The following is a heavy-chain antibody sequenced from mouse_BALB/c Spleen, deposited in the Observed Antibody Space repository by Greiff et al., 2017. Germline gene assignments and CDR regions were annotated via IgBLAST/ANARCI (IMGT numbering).Heavy chain of an antibody. Sequence: EVHLVASGGGLVKPGGSLKLSCAASGFTFSSYTMSWVRQTPEKRLEWVATISSGGSYTYYPDSVKGRFTISRDNAKNTLYLQMSSLKSEDTAMYYCTRDSSGYSWFAYWGQGTLVTVSA. CDR2: ISSGGSYT. J-gene: IGHJ3*01. V-gene: IGHV5-6-4*01. D-gene: IGHD3-1*01. CDR3: TRDSSGYSWFAY. CDR1: GFTFSSYT.